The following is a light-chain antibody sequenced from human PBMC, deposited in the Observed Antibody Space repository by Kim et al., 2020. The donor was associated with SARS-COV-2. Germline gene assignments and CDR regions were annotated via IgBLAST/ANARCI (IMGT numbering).Light chain of an antibody. Sequence: DIVMTQSPDSLAVSLGERATINCKSSQSVLYSSNNKNYLSWYQQKPGQPPKLLIYWASTRESGVPDRFSGSGSGTDFTLTVSSLQAEDVATYYCQQYYNTPLTFGQGTKVDIK. J-gene: IGKJ1*01. CDR3: QQYYNTPLT. CDR2: WAS. V-gene: IGKV4-1*01. CDR1: QSVLYSSNNKNY.